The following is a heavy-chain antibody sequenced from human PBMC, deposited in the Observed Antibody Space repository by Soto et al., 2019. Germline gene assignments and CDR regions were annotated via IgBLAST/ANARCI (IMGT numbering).Heavy chain of an antibody. V-gene: IGHV2-5*02. D-gene: IGHD3-22*01. CDR3: AYRRYNNDSSGYSQGEDAVDI. CDR1: GFSLSASGVG. J-gene: IGHJ3*02. Sequence: QITLKASGPTLVKPTQTLTLTCAFSGFSLSASGVGVGCIRQPPGKALVWLALTYWDDSKRYSPSLKSTLTITKDCSKNQVVLTMTNMDPVDTATYYWAYRRYNNDSSGYSQGEDAVDICGQGTMVAVSS. CDR2: TYWDDSK.